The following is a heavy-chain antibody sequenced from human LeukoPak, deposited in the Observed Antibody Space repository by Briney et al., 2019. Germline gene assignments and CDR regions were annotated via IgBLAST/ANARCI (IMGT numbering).Heavy chain of an antibody. CDR3: ARSDAYYGGNSYWFDP. D-gene: IGHD4-23*01. Sequence: SETLSLTCTVSGGSISSSSYYWGWIRQPPGKGLEWIGSIYYSGSTYYNPSLKSRVTISVDTSKNQFSLKLSSVTAADTAVYYCARSDAYYGGNSYWFDPWGQGTLVTVSS. CDR1: GGSISSSSYY. CDR2: IYYSGST. V-gene: IGHV4-39*01. J-gene: IGHJ5*02.